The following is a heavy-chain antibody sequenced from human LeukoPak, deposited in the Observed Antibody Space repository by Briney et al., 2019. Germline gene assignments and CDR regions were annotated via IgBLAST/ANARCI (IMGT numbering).Heavy chain of an antibody. CDR3: AKGDCSSGSCYFDY. D-gene: IGHD2-15*01. J-gene: IGHJ4*02. V-gene: IGHV3-23*01. CDR2: LSDSGGDT. Sequence: GGSLRLSCAASGFTFSSYPMYWLRQPPGKGLEWFSALSDSGGDTYYADSVKGRFTISRDNAKNTLYLQMNSLRAEETAVYYCAKGDCSSGSCYFDYWGQGTQVTVSS. CDR1: GFTFSSYP.